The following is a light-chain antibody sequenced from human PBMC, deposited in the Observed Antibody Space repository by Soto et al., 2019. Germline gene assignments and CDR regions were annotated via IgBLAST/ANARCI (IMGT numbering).Light chain of an antibody. CDR2: GAS. J-gene: IGKJ1*01. CDR1: QSVSSSY. Sequence: TQSPATLSASVGDRVTLSCRASQSVSSSYLGWYQQKPGQAPRLLMYGASSRATGIPERFSGSGSGTDFTLTISRLEPEDFAVYYCQQYGSSPRTFGQGTKVDIK. CDR3: QQYGSSPRT. V-gene: IGKV3-20*01.